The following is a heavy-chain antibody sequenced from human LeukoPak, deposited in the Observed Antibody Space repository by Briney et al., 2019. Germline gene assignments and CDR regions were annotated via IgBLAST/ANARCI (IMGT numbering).Heavy chain of an antibody. Sequence: ASVKVSCKASGYTFTGYYMHWVRQAPGQGLEWMGWINPNSGGTNYAQKFQGRVTMTRDTSISTAYMEPSRLRSDDTAVYYCARESIAAADAHFDYWGQGTLVTVSS. CDR1: GYTFTGYY. J-gene: IGHJ4*02. CDR3: ARESIAAADAHFDY. D-gene: IGHD6-13*01. CDR2: INPNSGGT. V-gene: IGHV1-2*02.